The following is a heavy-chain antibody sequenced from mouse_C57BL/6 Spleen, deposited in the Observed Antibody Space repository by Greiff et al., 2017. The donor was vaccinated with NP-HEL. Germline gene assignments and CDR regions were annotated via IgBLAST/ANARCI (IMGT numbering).Heavy chain of an antibody. CDR3: ARDGIYDVYYGFAY. D-gene: IGHD2-3*01. CDR1: GFTFSDFY. V-gene: IGHV7-1*01. CDR2: SRNKANDYTT. J-gene: IGHJ3*01. Sequence: DVKLVESGGGLVQSGRSLRLSCATSGFTFSDFYMEWVRQAPGKGLEWIAASRNKANDYTTEYSASVKGRFIVSRDTSQSILYLQMNALRAEDTAIYYCARDGIYDVYYGFAYWGQGTLVTVSA.